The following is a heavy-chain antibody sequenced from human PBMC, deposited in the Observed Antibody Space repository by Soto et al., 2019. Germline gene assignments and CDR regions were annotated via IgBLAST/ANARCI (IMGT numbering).Heavy chain of an antibody. CDR2: ISAYNGNT. V-gene: IGHV1-18*04. J-gene: IGHJ3*02. CDR3: AREGPKFYGDYSGNAFDI. Sequence: ASVKVSCKASGYTFTSYGISCARQAPGQGLEWMGWISAYNGNTNYAQKLQGRVTMTTDTSTSTAYMELRSLRSDDTAVYYCAREGPKFYGDYSGNAFDIWGQGTMVTVS. CDR1: GYTFTSYG. D-gene: IGHD4-17*01.